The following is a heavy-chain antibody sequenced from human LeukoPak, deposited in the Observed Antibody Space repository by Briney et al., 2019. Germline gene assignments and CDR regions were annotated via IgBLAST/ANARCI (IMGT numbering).Heavy chain of an antibody. V-gene: IGHV4-59*08. Sequence: ASETLSLTCTVSGGSISSYYWSWIRQPPGKGLEWIGYIYYSGSTNYNPSLKSRVTISVDTSKNQFSLKVSSVSAADTAVYYCARAYSSSWYWNWFDPWGQGTLVTVSS. CDR1: GGSISSYY. CDR3: ARAYSSSWYWNWFDP. CDR2: IYYSGST. D-gene: IGHD6-13*01. J-gene: IGHJ5*02.